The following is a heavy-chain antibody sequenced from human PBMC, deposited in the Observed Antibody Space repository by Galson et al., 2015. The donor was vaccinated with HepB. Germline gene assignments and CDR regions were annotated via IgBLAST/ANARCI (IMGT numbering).Heavy chain of an antibody. CDR2: IWYDGRKS. CDR3: ARVKYYETSEVLDY. D-gene: IGHD3-22*01. CDR1: GFTFSDYG. Sequence: SLRLSCAASGFTFSDYGMHWVRQAPGKGLEWVAVIWYDGRKSFYADSVRGRFTISRDNFKNTLHLQMNSLRDEDTAIYYCARVKYYETSEVLDYWGQGTLVSVSS. V-gene: IGHV3-33*01. J-gene: IGHJ4*02.